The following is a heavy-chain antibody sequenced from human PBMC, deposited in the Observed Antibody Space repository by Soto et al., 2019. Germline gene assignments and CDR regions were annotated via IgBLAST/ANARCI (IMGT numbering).Heavy chain of an antibody. CDR2: IWYDGSNK. CDR1: GFTFSSYG. D-gene: IGHD3-16*02. J-gene: IGHJ4*02. Sequence: QVQLVESGGGVVQPGRSLILSCAASGFTFSSYGMHWVRQAPGKGLEWVAVIWYDGSNKYYADSVKGRFTISRDNSKNTLYLQMNSLRAEDTAVYYCARDRYDYVWGSYRSWSLDYWGQGTLVTVSS. CDR3: ARDRYDYVWGSYRSWSLDY. V-gene: IGHV3-33*01.